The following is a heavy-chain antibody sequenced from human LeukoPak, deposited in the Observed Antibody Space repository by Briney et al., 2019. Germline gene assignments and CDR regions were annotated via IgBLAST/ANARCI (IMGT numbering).Heavy chain of an antibody. CDR1: GGSFSGYY. J-gene: IGHJ4*02. CDR2: INHSGST. CDR3: ARELIAAAFDY. Sequence: PSETLSLTCAVYGGSFSGYYWSWIRQPPGKGLEWIEEINHSGSTNYNPSLKSRVTISVDTSKNQFSLKLSSVTAADTAVYYCARELIAAAFDYWGQGTLVTVSS. V-gene: IGHV4-34*01. D-gene: IGHD2-21*01.